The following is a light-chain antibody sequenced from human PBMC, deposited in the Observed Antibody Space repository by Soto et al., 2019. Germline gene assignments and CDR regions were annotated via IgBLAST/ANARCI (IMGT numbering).Light chain of an antibody. CDR2: DAS. Sequence: DIQMTQSPSTLSASVGDRVTITCRASQSISSWLAWYQQKPGKAPKLLIYDASSLESGVPSRFSGSGSGTEFTLTISSLQPDDFATYYCQQYNSPYTLGQGTKLEVK. CDR1: QSISSW. V-gene: IGKV1-5*01. CDR3: QQYNSPYT. J-gene: IGKJ2*01.